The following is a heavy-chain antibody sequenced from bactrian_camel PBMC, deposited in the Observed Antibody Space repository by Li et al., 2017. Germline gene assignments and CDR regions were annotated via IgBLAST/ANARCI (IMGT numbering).Heavy chain of an antibody. Sequence: VQLVESGGGSVQAGGSLRLSCEVTNPPARRNCMAWFRQAPGNEREGVAAIYNDYDETYYADSMKGRYTISQNSAKNTLYLQMSSLKPEDTAMYYCAFNWPHDGASWEAISTDRGYWGQGTQVTVS. V-gene: IGHV3S6*01. CDR3: AFNWPHDGASWEAISTDRGY. J-gene: IGHJ6*01. CDR1: NPPARRNC. CDR2: IYNDYDET. D-gene: IGHD2*01.